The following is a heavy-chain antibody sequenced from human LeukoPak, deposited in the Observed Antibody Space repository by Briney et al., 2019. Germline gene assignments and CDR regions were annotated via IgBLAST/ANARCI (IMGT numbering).Heavy chain of an antibody. CDR3: ARGRAAYSGSYFDY. Sequence: SETLSLTCAVYGGSFSGYYWSWLRQPPGKGLEWIGEINHSGSTNYNPSLKSRVTISVDTSKNQFSLKLSSVTAADTAVYYCARGRAAYSGSYFDYWGQGTLVTVSS. CDR2: INHSGST. V-gene: IGHV4-34*01. CDR1: GGSFSGYY. J-gene: IGHJ4*02. D-gene: IGHD1-26*01.